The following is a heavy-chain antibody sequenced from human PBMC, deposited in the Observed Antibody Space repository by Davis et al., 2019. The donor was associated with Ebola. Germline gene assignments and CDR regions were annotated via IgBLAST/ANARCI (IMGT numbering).Heavy chain of an antibody. V-gene: IGHV3-23*01. CDR2: ISGSGGST. D-gene: IGHD2-2*01. Sequence: PGGSLRLSCAASGFTFSSYAMSWVRQAPGKGLEWVSAISGSGGSTYYADSVKGRFTISRDNSKNTLYLQMNSLRAEDTAVYYCAKDWEDIVVVPAARSYYYYGMDVWGQGTTVTVSS. CDR3: AKDWEDIVVVPAARSYYYYGMDV. J-gene: IGHJ6*02. CDR1: GFTFSSYA.